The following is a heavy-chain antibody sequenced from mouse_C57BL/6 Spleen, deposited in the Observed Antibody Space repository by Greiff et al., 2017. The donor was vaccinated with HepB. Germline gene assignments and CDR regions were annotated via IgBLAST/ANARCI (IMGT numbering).Heavy chain of an antibody. CDR1: GYSFTSYY. CDR2: IYPGSGNT. V-gene: IGHV1-66*01. Sequence: QVQLQQSGPELVKPGASVKISCKASGYSFTSYYIHWVKQRPGQGLEWIGCIYPGSGNTKYNEKFKGKATLTADTSSSTAYMQLSSLTSEDSAVYYCARMDYWGQGTSVTVSS. CDR3: ARMDY. J-gene: IGHJ4*01.